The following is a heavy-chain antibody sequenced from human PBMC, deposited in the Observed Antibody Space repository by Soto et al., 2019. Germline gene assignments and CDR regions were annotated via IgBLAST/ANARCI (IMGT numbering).Heavy chain of an antibody. V-gene: IGHV3-30*18. J-gene: IGHJ4*02. CDR1: GFTFSNYG. CDR2: MAYDGNNK. Sequence: PGGSLRLSCVASGFTFSNYGMHWVRQAPGKGLEWVALMAYDGNNKYYADSVTGRFTISRDNSKNTLYLQMNSLRAEDTAVYYCAKDKSATFGYFDYWGQGTLVTVS. D-gene: IGHD3-10*02. CDR3: AKDKSATFGYFDY.